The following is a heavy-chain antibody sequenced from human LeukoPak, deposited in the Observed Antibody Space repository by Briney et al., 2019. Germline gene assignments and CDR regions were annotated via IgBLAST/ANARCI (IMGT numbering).Heavy chain of an antibody. Sequence: SETLSLTCTVSGGSISSTTYYWGWIRQPPGKGLEWIGSIYYSGSTYYNPSLKSRVTISVDTSKNQFSLKLSSVTAADTAVYYCARVERVAATTRSYYFDYWGQGTLVTVSS. V-gene: IGHV4-39*07. CDR2: IYYSGST. CDR1: GGSISSTTYY. D-gene: IGHD2-15*01. CDR3: ARVERVAATTRSYYFDY. J-gene: IGHJ4*02.